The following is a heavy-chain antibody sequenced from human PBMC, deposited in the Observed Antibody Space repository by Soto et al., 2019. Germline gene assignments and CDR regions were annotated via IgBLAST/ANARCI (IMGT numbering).Heavy chain of an antibody. D-gene: IGHD3-3*01. V-gene: IGHV3-7*01. CDR3: ARDLSLYYDFWRGYSAPFEY. CDR1: GFTFSSYW. CDR2: IKQDGSEK. J-gene: IGHJ4*02. Sequence: GGSLRLSCAASGFTFSSYWMSWVRQAPGKGLEWVANIKQDGSEKYYVDSVKGRFTISRDNAKNSLDLQMNSLRAEDTAVYYCARDLSLYYDFWRGYSAPFEYWGQGTLVTVSS.